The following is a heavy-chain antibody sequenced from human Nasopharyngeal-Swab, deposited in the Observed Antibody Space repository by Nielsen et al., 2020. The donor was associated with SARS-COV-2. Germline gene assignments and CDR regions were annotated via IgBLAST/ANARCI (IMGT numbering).Heavy chain of an antibody. CDR2: IVVGSGNT. Sequence: SAKVSCKASGFTFTSSAMQWVRQARGQRLEWIGWIVVGSGNTNYAQKFQERVTITRDMSTSTAYMELRSLRSDDTAVYYCARVEEGGSYCHYWGQGTLVTVSS. V-gene: IGHV1-58*02. D-gene: IGHD1-26*01. CDR3: ARVEEGGSYCHY. J-gene: IGHJ4*02. CDR1: GFTFTSSA.